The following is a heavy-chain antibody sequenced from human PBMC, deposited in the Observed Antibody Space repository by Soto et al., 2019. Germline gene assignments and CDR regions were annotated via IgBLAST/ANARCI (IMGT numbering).Heavy chain of an antibody. D-gene: IGHD3-10*01. Sequence: SLRLSCAASGFTFSSYWMHWVRQAPGKGLVWVARINPDGSRTGYADSVKGRVTISRDNAKNTLYLQMNSLRAEDTAVYYCARVGVGQCYFDSWDQGTLVTVSS. CDR2: INPDGSRT. J-gene: IGHJ4*02. CDR3: ARVGVGQCYFDS. V-gene: IGHV3-74*01. CDR1: GFTFSSYW.